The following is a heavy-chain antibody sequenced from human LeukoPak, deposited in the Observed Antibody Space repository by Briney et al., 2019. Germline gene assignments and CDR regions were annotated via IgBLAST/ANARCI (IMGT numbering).Heavy chain of an antibody. CDR1: GGSFSGYY. V-gene: IGHV4-34*01. Sequence: PSETLSLTCAVYGGSFSGYYWSWTRQPPGKGLEWIGEINHSGNTNYNPSLKSRVTISVDTSRTHFSLKLSSVTAADTAVYYCARDRSSGSYDDWGQGTLVSVSS. CDR3: ARDRSSGSYDD. J-gene: IGHJ4*02. D-gene: IGHD3-10*01. CDR2: INHSGNT.